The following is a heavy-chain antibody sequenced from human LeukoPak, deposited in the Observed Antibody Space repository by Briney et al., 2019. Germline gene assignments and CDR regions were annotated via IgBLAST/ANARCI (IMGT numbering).Heavy chain of an antibody. CDR1: GGSFSGYY. D-gene: IGHD6-6*01. CDR3: AKGRYSSSPYFDY. J-gene: IGHJ4*02. CDR2: ISGSGGST. V-gene: IGHV3-23*01. Sequence: ETLSHTCAVYGGSFSGYYWSWVRQAPGKGLEWVSAISGSGGSTYYADSVKGRFTISRDNSKNTLYLQMNSLRAEDTAVYYCAKGRYSSSPYFDYWGQGTLVTVSS.